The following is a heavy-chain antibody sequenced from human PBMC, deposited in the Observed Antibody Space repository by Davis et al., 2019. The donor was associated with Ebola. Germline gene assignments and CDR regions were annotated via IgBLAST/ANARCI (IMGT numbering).Heavy chain of an antibody. J-gene: IGHJ5*02. V-gene: IGHV4-30-4*01. CDR3: ARGSVIDFWSGYYLNWFDP. Sequence: SETLSLTCTVSGGSISSGDYYWSWIRQPPGKGLEWIGYIYYSGSTYYNPSLTSRVTISVDTSKNQFSLKLSSVTAADTAVYYCARGSVIDFWSGYYLNWFDPWGQGTLVTVSS. CDR2: IYYSGST. D-gene: IGHD3-3*01. CDR1: GGSISSGDYY.